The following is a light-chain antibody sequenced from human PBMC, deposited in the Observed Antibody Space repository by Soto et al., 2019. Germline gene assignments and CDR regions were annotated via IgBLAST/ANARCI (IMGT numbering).Light chain of an antibody. CDR1: QSVSSN. CDR3: QQDNNSPFT. Sequence: EIVMTQSPATLSVSPGERATLSCRASQSVSSNLAWYQQKPRQAPRLLIYGEFIRATGIPASFSGSGSVTLFIPTISGVQSDDFAVYYYQQDNNSPFTFGPGTTVAIK. V-gene: IGKV3-15*01. CDR2: GEF. J-gene: IGKJ3*01.